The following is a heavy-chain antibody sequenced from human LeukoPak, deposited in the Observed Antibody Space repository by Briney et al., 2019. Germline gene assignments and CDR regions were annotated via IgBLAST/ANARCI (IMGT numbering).Heavy chain of an antibody. D-gene: IGHD3-22*01. V-gene: IGHV4-34*01. J-gene: IGHJ4*02. CDR2: INHSGST. CDR1: GGSFSGYY. CDR3: ASCLYYDSSGYQY. Sequence: PSETLSLTCAVYGGSFSGYYWSWIRQPPGKGLEWIGEINHSGSTNYNPSLKSRVTISVDTSKNQFSLKLSSVTAADTAVYYCASCLYYDSSGYQYWGQGTLSPSPQ.